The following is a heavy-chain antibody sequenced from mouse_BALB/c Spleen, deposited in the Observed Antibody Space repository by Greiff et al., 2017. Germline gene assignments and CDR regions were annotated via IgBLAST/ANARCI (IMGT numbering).Heavy chain of an antibody. CDR2: ISYSGST. Sequence: EVHLVESGPGLVKPSQSLSLTCTVTGYSITSDYAWNWIRQFPGNKLEWMGYISYSGSTSYNPSLKSRISITRDTSKNQFFLQLNSVTTEDTATYYCARSSYRYAWFAYWGQGTLVTVSA. J-gene: IGHJ3*01. D-gene: IGHD2-14*01. CDR3: ARSSYRYAWFAY. V-gene: IGHV3-2*02. CDR1: GYSITSDYA.